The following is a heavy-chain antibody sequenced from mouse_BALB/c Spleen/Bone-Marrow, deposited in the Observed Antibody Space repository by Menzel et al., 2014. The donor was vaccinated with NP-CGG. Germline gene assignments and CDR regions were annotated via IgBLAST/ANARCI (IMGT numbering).Heavy chain of an antibody. J-gene: IGHJ4*01. Sequence: QVQLQQSGAELVKPGAPVKLSCKASGYTFTEYIIHWVKQRSGQGLEWIGWFYPGSGSIKYNEKFKDKATLTADKSSSTVYMELSRWTAEMAAVYFRAEHDAYGSSDCYAMDYWGQGTSVTVSS. CDR3: AEHDAYGSSDCYAMDY. D-gene: IGHD1-1*01. CDR2: FYPGSGSI. V-gene: IGHV1-62-2*01. CDR1: GYTFTEYI.